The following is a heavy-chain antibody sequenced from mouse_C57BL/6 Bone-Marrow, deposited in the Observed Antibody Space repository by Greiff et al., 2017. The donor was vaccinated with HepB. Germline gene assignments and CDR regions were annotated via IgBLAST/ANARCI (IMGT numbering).Heavy chain of an antibody. Sequence: VQLQQPGAELVRPGTSVKLSCKASGYTFTSYWMHWVKQRPGQGLEWIGVIDPSDSYTNYNQKFKGKATLTVDTSSSTAYMQLSSLTSEDSAVYYCARGYYGNSAWFAYWGQGTLVTVSA. D-gene: IGHD2-1*01. J-gene: IGHJ3*01. CDR2: IDPSDSYT. V-gene: IGHV1-59*01. CDR3: ARGYYGNSAWFAY. CDR1: GYTFTSYW.